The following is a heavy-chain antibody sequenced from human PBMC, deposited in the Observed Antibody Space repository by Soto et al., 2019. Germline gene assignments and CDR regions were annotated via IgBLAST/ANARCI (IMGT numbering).Heavy chain of an antibody. Sequence: LSLTCTVSGGSISSYYWSWIRQPPGKGLEWIGYIYYSGSTNYNPSLKSRVTISVDTSKNQFSLKLSSVTAADTAVYYCARENYSDTSGYLWFDPWGQGTLVTVSS. CDR1: GGSISSYY. CDR2: IYYSGST. V-gene: IGHV4-59*01. D-gene: IGHD3-22*01. CDR3: ARENYSDTSGYLWFDP. J-gene: IGHJ5*02.